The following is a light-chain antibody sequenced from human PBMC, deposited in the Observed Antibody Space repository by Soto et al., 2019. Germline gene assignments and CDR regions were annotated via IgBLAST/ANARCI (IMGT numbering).Light chain of an antibody. CDR3: QQCNNWPPLT. J-gene: IGKJ4*01. CDR1: HNINSN. Sequence: EVVMTQSPATLSVSPGERATLSCRASHNINSNLAWYQQKPGQAPRLLIYGASTRPTGIPARFSGSGSGTEFTLTISSLQYEDFAVYYCQQCNNWPPLTFGGGTKVEIK. V-gene: IGKV3-15*01. CDR2: GAS.